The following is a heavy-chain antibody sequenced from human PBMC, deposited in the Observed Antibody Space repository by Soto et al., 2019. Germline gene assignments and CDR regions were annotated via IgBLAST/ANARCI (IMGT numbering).Heavy chain of an antibody. CDR2: ISWNSGSI. CDR1: GFTFDDYA. CDR3: AKDIKQQPTYYYYYGMDL. D-gene: IGHD6-13*01. V-gene: IGHV3-9*01. J-gene: IGHJ6*02. Sequence: PGGSLRLSCAASGFTFDDYAMHWVRQAPGKGLEWVSGISWNSGSIGYADSVKGRFTISRDNAKNSLYLQMNSLRAEDTALYYCAKDIKQQPTYYYYYGMDLWGQGTTVTVSS.